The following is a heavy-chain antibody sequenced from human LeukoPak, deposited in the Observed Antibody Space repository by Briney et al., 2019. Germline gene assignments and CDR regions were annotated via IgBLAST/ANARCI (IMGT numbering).Heavy chain of an antibody. CDR3: ARRGGSNGWGAFDI. V-gene: IGHV3-23*01. J-gene: IGHJ3*02. Sequence: GGSLRLSCVGSGFTFRNHAMNWVRLAPRKGLEWLSTSGGGGRDTYYGDSVKGRFTISRDNSKNILYLQMNSLNGADTALYYCARRGGSNGWGAFDIWGQGTMVTVSS. D-gene: IGHD6-19*01. CDR2: SGGGGRDT. CDR1: GFTFRNHA.